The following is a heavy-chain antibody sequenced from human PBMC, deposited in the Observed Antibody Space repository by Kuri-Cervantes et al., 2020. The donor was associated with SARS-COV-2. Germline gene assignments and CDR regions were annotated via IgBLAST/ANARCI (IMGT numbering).Heavy chain of an antibody. CDR2: ISGSGGRT. V-gene: IGHV3-23*01. D-gene: IGHD5-12*01. J-gene: IGHJ6*03. Sequence: GGSLRLSCAASGFTFTSYAMTWVRQAPGKGLEWVSGISGSGGRTYYADSVKGRFTISKDNSENTLYLQMNGLRAEDTAVYYCAKTPGDGGYVVPWAYYYYMDVWGKGTTVTVSS. CDR1: GFTFTSYA. CDR3: AKTPGDGGYVVPWAYYYYMDV.